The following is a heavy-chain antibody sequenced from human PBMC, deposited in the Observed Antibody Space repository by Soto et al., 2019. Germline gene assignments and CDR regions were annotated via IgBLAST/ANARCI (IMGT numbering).Heavy chain of an antibody. V-gene: IGHV2-5*02. CDR1: GFSLSTSGVG. CDR2: IYWDDDK. CDR3: EHRQSSWYFDL. J-gene: IGHJ2*01. Sequence: QITLKESGPTLVKPTQTLTLTGTFSGFSLSTSGVGVGWIRQPPGKALEWLALIYWDDDKRYSPSLKSRLTXNXXTHKNQVFITMHNIDNVDTATYYCEHRQSSWYFDLWGRGTLVTL.